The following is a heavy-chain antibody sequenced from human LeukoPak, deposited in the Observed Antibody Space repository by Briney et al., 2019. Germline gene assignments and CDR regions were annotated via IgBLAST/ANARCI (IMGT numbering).Heavy chain of an antibody. J-gene: IGHJ6*03. CDR2: ISAYNGNT. CDR1: GYTFTSYG. V-gene: IGHV1-18*01. Sequence: GASVKVSCTASGYTFTSYGISWVRQAPGQGLEWMGWISAYNGNTNYAQKLQGRVTMTTDTSTSTAYMELSSLRSEDTAVYYCARGITMVRGAGYYYYYMDVWGKGTTVTISS. D-gene: IGHD3-10*01. CDR3: ARGITMVRGAGYYYYYMDV.